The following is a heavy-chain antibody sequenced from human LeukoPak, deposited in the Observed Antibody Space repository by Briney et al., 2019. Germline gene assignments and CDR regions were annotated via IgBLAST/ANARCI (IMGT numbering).Heavy chain of an antibody. CDR1: GGSFSDYY. CDR2: INHSGST. Sequence: KPSETLSLTCAVYGGSFSDYYWSWIRQPPGKGLEWIGEINHSGSTNYNPSLKSRVTISVDTSKNQFSLKLSSVTAADTAVYYCARGTLRFLEWLFAEIYGMDVWGQGTTVTVSS. CDR3: ARGTLRFLEWLFAEIYGMDV. J-gene: IGHJ6*02. D-gene: IGHD3-3*01. V-gene: IGHV4-34*01.